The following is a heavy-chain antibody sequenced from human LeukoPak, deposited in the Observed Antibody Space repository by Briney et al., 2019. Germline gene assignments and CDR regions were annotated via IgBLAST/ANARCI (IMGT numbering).Heavy chain of an antibody. D-gene: IGHD6-6*01. CDR2: IKQDGSEK. V-gene: IGHV3-7*01. J-gene: IGHJ6*03. CDR1: GFTFSSHW. CDR3: ARVCQLALLYYYYYMDV. Sequence: PGGSLRLSCAASGFTFSSHWMSWVRQAPGKGLEWVANIKQDGSEKYYVDSVKGRFTISRDNAKNSLYLQMNSLRAEDTAVYYCARVCQLALLYYYYYMDVWGKGTTVTVSS.